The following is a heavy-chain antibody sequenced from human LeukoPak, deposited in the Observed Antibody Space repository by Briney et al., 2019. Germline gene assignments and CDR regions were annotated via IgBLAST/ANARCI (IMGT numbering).Heavy chain of an antibody. CDR2: IYYSGST. CDR1: GGSISSSSYY. D-gene: IGHD5-24*01. CDR3: ARHVDGYNSIDY. Sequence: SETLSLTCTVSGGSISSSSYYWGCIRQPPGKGLEWIGSIYYSGSTYYNPSLKSRVTISVDTSKNQFSLKLSSVTAADTAVYYCARHVDGYNSIDYWGQGTLVTVSS. J-gene: IGHJ4*02. V-gene: IGHV4-39*01.